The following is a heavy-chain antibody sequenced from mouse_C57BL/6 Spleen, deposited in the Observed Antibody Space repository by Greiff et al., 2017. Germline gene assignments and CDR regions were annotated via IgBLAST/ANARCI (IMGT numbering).Heavy chain of an antibody. CDR1: GYTFTDYN. CDR2: INPNNGGT. V-gene: IGHV1-22*01. CDR3: ARDRRGAYYFDY. D-gene: IGHD3-3*01. J-gene: IGHJ2*01. Sequence: EVQLQQSGPELVKPGASVKMSCKASGYTFTDYNMHWVKQSHGKSLEWIGYINPNNGGTSYNQKFKGKATLTVNKSSSTAYMELRSLTSEDSAVYYCARDRRGAYYFDYWGQGTTLTVSS.